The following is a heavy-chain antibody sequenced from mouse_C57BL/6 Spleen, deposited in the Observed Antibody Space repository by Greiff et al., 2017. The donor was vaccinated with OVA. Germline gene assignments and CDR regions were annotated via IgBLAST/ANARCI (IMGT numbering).Heavy chain of an antibody. CDR1: GYTFTSYW. CDR2: IYPGSGST. J-gene: IGHJ4*01. CDR3: ARGSPVYAMDY. Sequence: VQLQQSGAELVKPGASVKMSCKASGYTFTSYWITWVKQRPGQGLEWIGDIYPGSGSTNYNEKFKSKATLTGDTSSSTAYMQLSSLTSEDSAVYYCARGSPVYAMDYWGQGTSVTVSS. V-gene: IGHV1-55*01.